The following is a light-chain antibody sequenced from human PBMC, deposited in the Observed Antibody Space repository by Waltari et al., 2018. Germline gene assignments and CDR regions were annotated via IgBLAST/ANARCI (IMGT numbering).Light chain of an antibody. J-gene: IGKJ2*01. CDR3: QQYGSSPPEYT. Sequence: EIVLTQSPGTLSLSPGERATLSCRASQSVSSSYLAWYQQKPGQAPRLLIYGASSMATGIPDRFSGSGSGTDFTLTISRLEPEDFAVYYCQQYGSSPPEYTFGQGTKLEIK. V-gene: IGKV3-20*01. CDR1: QSVSSSY. CDR2: GAS.